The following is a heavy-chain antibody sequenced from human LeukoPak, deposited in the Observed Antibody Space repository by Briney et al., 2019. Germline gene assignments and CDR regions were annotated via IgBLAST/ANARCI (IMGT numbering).Heavy chain of an antibody. CDR1: GFTFSGYG. Sequence: GGSLRLSCAASGFTFSGYGMHWVRQAPGKELEWVSFIRYDGSNKFYADSVKGRFTVSRDNSQNTLYLQMNSLRVEDTAVYYCARKDSIAVAGHQFDYWGQGTLVTVSS. D-gene: IGHD6-19*01. V-gene: IGHV3-30*02. CDR2: IRYDGSNK. J-gene: IGHJ4*02. CDR3: ARKDSIAVAGHQFDY.